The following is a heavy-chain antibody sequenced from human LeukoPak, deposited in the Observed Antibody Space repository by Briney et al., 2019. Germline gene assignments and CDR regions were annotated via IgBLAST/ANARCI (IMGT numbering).Heavy chain of an antibody. CDR3: ARDSAGDLDS. J-gene: IGHJ4*02. D-gene: IGHD7-27*01. Sequence: ASVKVSFKASGYTFTGHYMHWVRQAPGQGLEWMGLINPNSGGTNYAQKFQGRVTMTRDTSISTAYMELSTLRSDDTAVYYCARDSAGDLDSWGQGTLITVSS. CDR2: INPNSGGT. CDR1: GYTFTGHY. V-gene: IGHV1-2*02.